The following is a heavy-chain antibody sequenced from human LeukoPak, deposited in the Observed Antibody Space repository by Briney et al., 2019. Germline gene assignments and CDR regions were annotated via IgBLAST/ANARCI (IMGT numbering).Heavy chain of an antibody. CDR3: AKHIDYGSGSYYSAFDI. CDR1: GYIFTSYY. CDR2: ISYDGSNK. Sequence: GASVKVSCKASGYIFTSYYMHWVRQAPGKWLEWVAVISYDGSNKYYADSVKGRFTISRDNSKNTLYLQMNSLRAEDTAVYYCAKHIDYGSGSYYSAFDIWGQGTMVTVSS. J-gene: IGHJ3*02. D-gene: IGHD3-10*01. V-gene: IGHV3-30-3*02.